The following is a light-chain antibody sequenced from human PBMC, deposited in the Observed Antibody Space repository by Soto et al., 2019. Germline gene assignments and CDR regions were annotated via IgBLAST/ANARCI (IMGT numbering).Light chain of an antibody. CDR3: QQYDNSPIT. J-gene: IGKJ5*01. CDR1: QSVSSN. CDR2: GAS. V-gene: IGKV3-20*01. Sequence: EMGLTQSPGTLSLSPGERATPSCRASQSVSSNLAWYQQKPGQAPRLLIYGASTRATGIPARFSGSGSGTDFTLTISSLEPEDFAVYYCQQYDNSPITFGQGTRLEIK.